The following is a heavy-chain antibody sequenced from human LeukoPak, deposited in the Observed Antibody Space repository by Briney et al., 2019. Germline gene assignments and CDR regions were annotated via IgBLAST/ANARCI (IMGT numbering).Heavy chain of an antibody. Sequence: GGSLRLSCAASGFTFSTYNMNWVRQAPGKGLEWLSYISGSGTIIYYADSVKSRFTISRDNAKNSLNLQMNSLRAEDTAVYYCATGGIYYNYWGQGTLVTVSS. CDR3: ATGGIYYNY. V-gene: IGHV3-48*03. CDR1: GFTFSTYN. J-gene: IGHJ4*02. D-gene: IGHD3-10*01. CDR2: ISGSGTII.